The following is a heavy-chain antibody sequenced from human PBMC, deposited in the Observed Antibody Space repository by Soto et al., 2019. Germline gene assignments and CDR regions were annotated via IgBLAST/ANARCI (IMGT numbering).Heavy chain of an antibody. Sequence: QVQLVQSGAEVKKPGSSVKVSCKASGGTFSSYDISWVRQAPGQGLEWMGGIIPIFGKANYAQKFQGRVTITADESTSTAYIELSSLRAEDTAGYYCARGIAAAAWFDPWGQGTLVTVSS. D-gene: IGHD6-13*01. J-gene: IGHJ5*02. CDR3: ARGIAAAAWFDP. CDR1: GGTFSSYD. CDR2: IIPIFGKA. V-gene: IGHV1-69*12.